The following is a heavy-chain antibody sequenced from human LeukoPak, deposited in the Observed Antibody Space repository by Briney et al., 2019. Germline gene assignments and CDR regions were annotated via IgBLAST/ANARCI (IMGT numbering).Heavy chain of an antibody. CDR3: ARELGPSTGFDS. D-gene: IGHD3-16*01. CDR1: GFTFSSYG. CDR2: IWSGGRNQ. Sequence: GGSLRLSCAASGFTFSSYGMHWVRQAPGKGLEWVAVIWSGGRNQYYTDSVKGRFTISRDNSKNTLDLQMNSLRADDTAVYYCARELGPSTGFDSWGQGTLVTVSS. J-gene: IGHJ4*02. V-gene: IGHV3-33*01.